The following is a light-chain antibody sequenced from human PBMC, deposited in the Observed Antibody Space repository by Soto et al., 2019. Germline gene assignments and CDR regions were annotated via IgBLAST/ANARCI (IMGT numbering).Light chain of an antibody. CDR3: QQRNIWPLS. CDR2: DAS. V-gene: IGKV3-11*01. Sequence: EIVLTQSPATLSLSPGEVATLSCRASQSVNNYLAWYQHRPGHAPRLLIYDASYRATGIPARFSGRGSGTVFTLTISNLDPEDSAVYYCQQRNIWPLSFGGGTKVEIK. CDR1: QSVNNY. J-gene: IGKJ4*01.